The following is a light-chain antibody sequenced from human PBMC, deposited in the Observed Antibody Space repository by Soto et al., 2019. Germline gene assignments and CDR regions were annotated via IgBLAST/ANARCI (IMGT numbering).Light chain of an antibody. J-gene: IGKJ2*01. CDR3: QQSFTTPYT. CDR2: GAS. CDR1: QSVRTY. Sequence: DIQMTQSPSSLSASVGDRVTITCRASQSVRTYLNWYQRKPGKAPKVLIYGASALQSGVPSRFSGRGSGTDFTITVSSLQPEDFATYYCQQSFTTPYTFGQGTKLEIK. V-gene: IGKV1-39*01.